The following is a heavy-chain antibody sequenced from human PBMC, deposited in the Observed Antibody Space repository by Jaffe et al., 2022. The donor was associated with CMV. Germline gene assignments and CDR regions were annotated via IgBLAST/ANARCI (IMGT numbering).Heavy chain of an antibody. CDR1: GGSISSYY. CDR3: ARDRGGSYGRFDY. CDR2: IYYSGST. V-gene: IGHV4-59*01. D-gene: IGHD1-26*01. J-gene: IGHJ4*02. Sequence: QVQLQESGPGLVKPSETLSLTCTVSGGSISSYYWSWIRQPPGKGLEWIGYIYYSGSTNYNPSLKSRVTISVDTSKNQFSLKLSSVTAADTAVYYCARDRGGSYGRFDYWGQGTLVTVSS.